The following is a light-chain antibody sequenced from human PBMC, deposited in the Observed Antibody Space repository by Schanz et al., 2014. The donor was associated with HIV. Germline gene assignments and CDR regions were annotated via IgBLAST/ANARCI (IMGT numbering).Light chain of an antibody. CDR1: SSDVGGYNY. CDR2: DVT. CDR3: SSYEGIHNWV. V-gene: IGLV2-11*01. Sequence: QSALTQPRSVSGSPGQSVTISCTGTSSDVGGYNYVSWYQQRPGKAPKLIIYDVTKRPSGVPDRFSGSKSGNTASLTVSGLQAEDEADYYCSSYEGIHNWVFGGGTKVTVL. J-gene: IGLJ2*01.